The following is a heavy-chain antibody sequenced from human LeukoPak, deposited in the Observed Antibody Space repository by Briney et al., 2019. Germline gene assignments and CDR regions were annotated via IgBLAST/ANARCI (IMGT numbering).Heavy chain of an antibody. D-gene: IGHD3-16*01. V-gene: IGHV1-18*01. J-gene: IGHJ4*02. CDR3: ARSYTIEVFAVGVLGY. Sequence: GASVKVSCKASGYTFTDYYVTWVRQAPGQGLEWVGWISTYNGDTNYAQKFQGRVTMTTDTSTGTAYMELRSLGSDDTAVYYCARSYTIEVFAVGVLGYWSQGTLVTVSS. CDR1: GYTFTDYY. CDR2: ISTYNGDT.